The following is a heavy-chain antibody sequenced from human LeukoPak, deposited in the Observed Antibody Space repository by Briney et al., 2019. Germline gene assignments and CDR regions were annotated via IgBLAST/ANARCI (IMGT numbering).Heavy chain of an antibody. D-gene: IGHD2-15*01. V-gene: IGHV4-38-2*01. CDR3: ASHVCGAGSCYGFYY. Sequence: SETLSLTCAVSGYSISSGYYWGWIRQPPGKGLEWIGSIFHSGSSYYNPSLKSRVTISVDTSRNQFSLKLTSVTAADTAVYYCASHVCGAGSCYGFYYWGQGTLVTVSS. CDR2: IFHSGSS. CDR1: GYSISSGYY. J-gene: IGHJ4*01.